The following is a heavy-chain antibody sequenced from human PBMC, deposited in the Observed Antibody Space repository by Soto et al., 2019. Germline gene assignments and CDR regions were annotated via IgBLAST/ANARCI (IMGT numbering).Heavy chain of an antibody. V-gene: IGHV4-4*02. Sequence: PSETLSLTCAVSGVSLTRGNWWTLVRQSPQRGLEYIGEIFHDGTANYYPSFERRVAMSVDTSRNQFSLKLTSVTAADTAVYFCARLVYDTRLNYMYFDFWGPGTLVTVSS. CDR1: GVSLTRGNW. D-gene: IGHD3-10*01. CDR2: IFHDGTA. CDR3: ARLVYDTRLNYMYFDF. J-gene: IGHJ4*02.